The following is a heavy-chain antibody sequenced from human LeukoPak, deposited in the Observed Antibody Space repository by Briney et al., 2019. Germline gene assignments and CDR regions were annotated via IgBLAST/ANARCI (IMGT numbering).Heavy chain of an antibody. CDR2: IYHSGST. CDR1: GYSISSGYY. J-gene: IGHJ4*02. V-gene: IGHV4-38-2*01. D-gene: IGHD6-19*01. Sequence: SETLSLTCAVSGYSISSGYYWGWIRQPPGKGLEWIGSIYHSGSTYYNPSLKSRVTISVDTSKNQFSLKLSSVTAADTAVYYWARQFAQWLVTGDFDYWGQGTLVTVSS. CDR3: ARQFAQWLVTGDFDY.